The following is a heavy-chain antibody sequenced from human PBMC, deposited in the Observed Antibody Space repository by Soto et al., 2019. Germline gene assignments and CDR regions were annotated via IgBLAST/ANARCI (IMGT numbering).Heavy chain of an antibody. CDR1: GGSISSYY. CDR3: ARDATIFGVAIDY. CDR2: IYYSGST. D-gene: IGHD3-3*01. V-gene: IGHV4-59*01. Sequence: PXXTLSLACTVSGGSISSYYWGWIPQPPGKGLEWIGYIYYSGSTNYNPSLKSRVTISVDTSKNQFSLKLSSVHAADTAVYYCARDATIFGVAIDYWGQGTLVTVSS. J-gene: IGHJ4*02.